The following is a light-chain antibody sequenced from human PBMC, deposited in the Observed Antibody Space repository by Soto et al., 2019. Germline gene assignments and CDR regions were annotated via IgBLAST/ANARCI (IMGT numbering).Light chain of an antibody. CDR2: GAS. V-gene: IGKV3D-15*01. Sequence: EIVMTQSPATLSVSPGERATLSCGANQSVTSNYLAWYQQKPGQPPRLLIYGASNRATGIPDRFTGSGSGTQFTLTIASLHPEDFAVYFCQQYNNWPYTFGQGTKVDI. J-gene: IGKJ2*01. CDR3: QQYNNWPYT. CDR1: QSVTSN.